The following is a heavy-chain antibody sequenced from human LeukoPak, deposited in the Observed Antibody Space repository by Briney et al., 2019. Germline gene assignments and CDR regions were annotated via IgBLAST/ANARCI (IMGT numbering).Heavy chain of an antibody. CDR3: ASGYGFSYYYYGMDV. J-gene: IGHJ6*02. CDR2: IYYSGST. CDR1: GGSISSYY. D-gene: IGHD5-12*01. Sequence: SETLSLTCTVSGGSISSYYWSWIRQPPGKGLEWIGYIYYSGSTNYNPSLKSRVTISVDTSKNQFSLKLSSVTAADTAVYYCASGYGFSYYYYGMDVWGQGTTVTVSS. V-gene: IGHV4-59*08.